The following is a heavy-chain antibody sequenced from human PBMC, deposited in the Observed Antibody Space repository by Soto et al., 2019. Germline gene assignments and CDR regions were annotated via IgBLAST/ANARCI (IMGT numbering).Heavy chain of an antibody. CDR3: AKDERGWHKFDY. CDR2: ISGSGCST. V-gene: IGHV3-23*01. Sequence: GGSLRLSCAASGFTFSSYAMSWVRQAPGKGLEWVSAISGSGCSTYYADSVKGRFTISRDNSKNTLYLQMNSLRAEDTAVYHCAKDERGWHKFDYWGQGTLVTVSS. CDR1: GFTFSSYA. J-gene: IGHJ4*02. D-gene: IGHD6-19*01.